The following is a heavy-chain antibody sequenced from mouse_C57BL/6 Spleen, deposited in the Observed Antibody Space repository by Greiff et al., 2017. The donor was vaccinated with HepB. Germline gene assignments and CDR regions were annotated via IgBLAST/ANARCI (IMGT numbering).Heavy chain of an antibody. V-gene: IGHV5-17*01. CDR3: ARGYSNYRYAMDY. CDR1: GFTFSDYG. Sequence: EVQGVESGGGLVKPGGSLKLSCAASGFTFSDYGMHWVRQAPEKGLEWVAYISSGSSTIYYADTVKGRFTISRDNAKNTLFLQMTSLRSEDTAMYYCARGYSNYRYAMDYWGQGTSVTVSS. CDR2: ISSGSSTI. D-gene: IGHD2-5*01. J-gene: IGHJ4*01.